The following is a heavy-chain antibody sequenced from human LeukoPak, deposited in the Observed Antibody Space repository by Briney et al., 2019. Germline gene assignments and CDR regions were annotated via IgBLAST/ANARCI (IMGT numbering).Heavy chain of an antibody. CDR2: ISVYNDNT. Sequence: ASVKVSCKASGYTFINYGISWVRQAPGQGLEWMGWISVYNDNTNYAQKLQGRVTMTTDTSTNTAYMELRSLRSDDTAVYYCARTPYRGSYYAPYYFDYWAQGPLATVSS. CDR1: GYTFINYG. V-gene: IGHV1-18*01. D-gene: IGHD1-26*01. CDR3: ARTPYRGSYYAPYYFDY. J-gene: IGHJ4*02.